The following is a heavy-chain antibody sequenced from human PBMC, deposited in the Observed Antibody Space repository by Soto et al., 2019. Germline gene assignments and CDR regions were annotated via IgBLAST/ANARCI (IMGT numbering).Heavy chain of an antibody. CDR2: IYYSGST. CDR1: GGSIGSGDYY. CDR3: ARDSSSLPMDV. J-gene: IGHJ6*02. V-gene: IGHV4-30-4*01. D-gene: IGHD6-6*01. Sequence: SETLSLTCTVSGGSIGSGDYYWSWIRQPPGKGLEWIGYIYYSGSTYYNPSLKSRVTISVDTSKNQFSLKLSSVTAADTAVYYCARDSSSLPMDVWGQGTTVTVSS.